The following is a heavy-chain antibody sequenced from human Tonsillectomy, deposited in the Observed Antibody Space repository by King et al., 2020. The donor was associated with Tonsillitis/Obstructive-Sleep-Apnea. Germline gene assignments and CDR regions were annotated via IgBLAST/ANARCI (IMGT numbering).Heavy chain of an antibody. CDR3: ARDLSNLFAFDI. CDR2: ISSSGRTI. J-gene: IGHJ3*02. CDR1: GFTFSSYE. V-gene: IGHV3-48*03. Sequence: VQLVESGGGLVQPGGSLRLSCAASGFTFSSYEMNWVRQAPGKGLEWVSYISSSGRTIYYADSVKGRFTISRDNAKNSLYLQMNSLRAEDTAVYYCARDLSNLFAFDIWGQGTMVTVSS. D-gene: IGHD3-16*02.